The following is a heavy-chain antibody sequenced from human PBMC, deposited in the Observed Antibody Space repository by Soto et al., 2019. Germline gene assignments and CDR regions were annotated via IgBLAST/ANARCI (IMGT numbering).Heavy chain of an antibody. CDR3: AHIFDFDWVWAFEY. CDR2: IYWDDDK. CDR1: GFSLDTSGVG. D-gene: IGHD3-9*01. Sequence: ITLKESGPTLMKPTQTLTLTCTFSGFSLDTSGVGVGWIRQPPGKTLEWLALIYWDDDKRYSPSLNSRLTITKDTSKNQVVLRMTNVDPVDTATYYCAHIFDFDWVWAFEYWGQGALVTVSS. V-gene: IGHV2-5*02. J-gene: IGHJ4*02.